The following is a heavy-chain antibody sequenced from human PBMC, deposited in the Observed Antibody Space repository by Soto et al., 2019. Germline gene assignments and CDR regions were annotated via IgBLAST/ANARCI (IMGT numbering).Heavy chain of an antibody. V-gene: IGHV3-23*01. J-gene: IGHJ4*02. Sequence: QPGGSLRLSCAASGFTFXXXXXXWVRQPPGKGLKWVSSVNYTGSYTFYAASVKGRFTISRDNSKNMVYLELNSLRAEDTAVYYCAKRSGGFSEFDYWGQGTLVIVSS. D-gene: IGHD5-12*01. CDR3: AKRSGGFSEFDY. CDR1: GFTFXXXX. CDR2: VNYTGSYT.